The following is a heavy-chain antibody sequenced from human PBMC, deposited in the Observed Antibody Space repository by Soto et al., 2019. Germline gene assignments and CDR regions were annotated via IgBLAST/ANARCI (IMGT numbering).Heavy chain of an antibody. CDR2: IYSGGST. D-gene: IGHD3-16*01. Sequence: EVQLVESGGGLVQPGGSLRLSCAASGFTVSSNYMSWVRQAPGKGLEWVSVIYSGGSTYYADSVKGRFTISRHNSKNTLYLQMNSLRAEDTAVYYCARAGGFTYYYMDVWGKGTTVTVSS. J-gene: IGHJ6*03. V-gene: IGHV3-53*04. CDR3: ARAGGFTYYYMDV. CDR1: GFTVSSNY.